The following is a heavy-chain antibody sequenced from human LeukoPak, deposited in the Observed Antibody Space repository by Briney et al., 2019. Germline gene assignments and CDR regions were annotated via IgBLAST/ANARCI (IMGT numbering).Heavy chain of an antibody. CDR2: INPNSGGT. V-gene: IGHV1-2*02. J-gene: IGHJ4*02. Sequence: VASVKVSCKASGYTFTSYDINWVRQATGQGLEWMGWINPNSGGTNYAQKFQGRVTMTRDTSISTAYMELTRLRSDDTAVYYCAREGVNFDYWGQGTLVTVSS. CDR1: GYTFTSYD. CDR3: AREGVNFDY.